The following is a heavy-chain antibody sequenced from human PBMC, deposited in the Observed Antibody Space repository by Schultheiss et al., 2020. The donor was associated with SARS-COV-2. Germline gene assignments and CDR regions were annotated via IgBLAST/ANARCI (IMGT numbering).Heavy chain of an antibody. J-gene: IGHJ5*02. V-gene: IGHV3-48*01. CDR3: ARDRIAWWFDP. Sequence: GGSLRLSCAVSGFTFSSYSMNWVRQAPGKGLEWLSYISSSGTSIYYADSVKGRFTTSRDNAKNSLYLQMNSLRAEDTAVYYCARDRIAWWFDPWGQGTLVTVSS. CDR1: GFTFSSYS. D-gene: IGHD2-15*01. CDR2: ISSSGTSI.